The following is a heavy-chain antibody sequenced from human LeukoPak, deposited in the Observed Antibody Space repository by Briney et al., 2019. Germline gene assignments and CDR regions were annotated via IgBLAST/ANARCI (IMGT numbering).Heavy chain of an antibody. CDR3: ARYRYYFDY. J-gene: IGHJ4*02. CDR2: IYYSGST. D-gene: IGHD3-16*02. V-gene: IGHV4-39*07. Sequence: SETLSLTCTVSGGSISSSSYYWGWIRQPRGKGLEWIGSIYYSGSTYYNPSLKSRVTTSVDTSKNQFSLKLSSVTAADTAVYYCARYRYYFDYWGQGTLVTVSS. CDR1: GGSISSSSYY.